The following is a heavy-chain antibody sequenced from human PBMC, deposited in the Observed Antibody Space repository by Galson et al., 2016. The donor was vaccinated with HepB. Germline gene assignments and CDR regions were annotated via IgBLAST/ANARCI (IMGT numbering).Heavy chain of an antibody. J-gene: IGHJ3*01. Sequence: SLRLSCAASGLTFSSYAMTWVRQAPGKGLEWVSAISSGGYSPYYADSVQGRFTISRDNSRNALYLQMNSLRADDTALYFCGKSGRAHDNNGFHWIDVWGQGTMVTVSS. CDR3: GKSGRAHDNNGFHWIDV. CDR2: ISSGGYSP. CDR1: GLTFSSYA. V-gene: IGHV3-23*01. D-gene: IGHD3-22*01.